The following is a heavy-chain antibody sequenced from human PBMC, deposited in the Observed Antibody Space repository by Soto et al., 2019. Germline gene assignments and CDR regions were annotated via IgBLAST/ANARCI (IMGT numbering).Heavy chain of an antibody. CDR1: GFTFSSYS. D-gene: IGHD6-13*01. Sequence: PGGSLRLSCAASGFTFSSYSMNWVRQAPGKGLEWVSYISSSSSTIYYADSVKGRFTISRDNAKNSLYLQMNSLRDEDTAVYYCARAPLSPGIAAAGSDYWGQGTLVTVSS. CDR2: ISSSSSTI. V-gene: IGHV3-48*02. CDR3: ARAPLSPGIAAAGSDY. J-gene: IGHJ4*02.